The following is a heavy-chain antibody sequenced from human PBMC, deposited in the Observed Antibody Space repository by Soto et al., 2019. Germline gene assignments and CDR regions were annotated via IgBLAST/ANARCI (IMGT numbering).Heavy chain of an antibody. CDR2: VSAYNGNT. CDR1: GYTFTTYA. Sequence: QDQLVQSGAEVKKPGASVRVSCKASGYTFTTYAITWVRQAPGQGLEWMGWVSAYNGNTNYAQKFQGRVTITADESTSTAYMELSSLRSEDTAVYYCATREGGGSYLLGDYWGQGTLVTVSS. CDR3: ATREGGGSYLLGDY. D-gene: IGHD1-26*01. V-gene: IGHV1-18*01. J-gene: IGHJ4*02.